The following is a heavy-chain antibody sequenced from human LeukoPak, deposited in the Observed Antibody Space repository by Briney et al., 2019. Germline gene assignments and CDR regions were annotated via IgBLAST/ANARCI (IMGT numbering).Heavy chain of an antibody. CDR3: ARDRFWSGYNYYYMDV. CDR2: IYYSGST. Sequence: SETLSLTCTASGGSISSYYWSWIRQPPGKGLEWIGYIYYSGSTNYNPSLKSRVTISVDTSKNQFSLKLSSVTAADTAVYYCARDRFWSGYNYYYMDVWGKGTTVTVSS. J-gene: IGHJ6*03. CDR1: GGSISSYY. V-gene: IGHV4-59*01. D-gene: IGHD3-3*01.